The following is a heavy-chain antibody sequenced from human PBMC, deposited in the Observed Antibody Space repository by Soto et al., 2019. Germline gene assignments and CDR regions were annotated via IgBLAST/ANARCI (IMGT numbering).Heavy chain of an antibody. Sequence: ASVKVSCKASGGTFSSYAISGVRQAPGQGLEWMGGIIPIFGTANYAQKFQGRVTITADESTSTAYMELSSLRSEDTAVYYCARDTIAARPVDYYYGMDVWGQGTTVTVSS. V-gene: IGHV1-69*13. D-gene: IGHD6-6*01. CDR2: IIPIFGTA. J-gene: IGHJ6*02. CDR1: GGTFSSYA. CDR3: ARDTIAARPVDYYYGMDV.